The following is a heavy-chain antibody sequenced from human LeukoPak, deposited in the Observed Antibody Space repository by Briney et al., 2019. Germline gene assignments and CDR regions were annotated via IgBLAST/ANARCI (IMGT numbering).Heavy chain of an antibody. Sequence: GGSLRLSCAASGFTVSSNYMSWVRQAPGKGLEWVSAMSGSGDSTYYADSVRGRFTISRDNSKNTLYLQMNSLRAEDTAVYYCARRIWGGEMKYFDYWGQGTLVTVSS. CDR1: GFTVSSNY. J-gene: IGHJ4*02. V-gene: IGHV3-23*01. CDR3: ARRIWGGEMKYFDY. D-gene: IGHD2/OR15-2a*01. CDR2: MSGSGDST.